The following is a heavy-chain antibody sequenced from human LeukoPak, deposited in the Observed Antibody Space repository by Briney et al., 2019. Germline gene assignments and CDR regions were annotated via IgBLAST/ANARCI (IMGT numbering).Heavy chain of an antibody. D-gene: IGHD5-12*01. V-gene: IGHV5-51*01. CDR2: IYTGDSDT. CDR3: ARQSGYYFDY. CDR1: GYSFTSYW. Sequence: GTPLHSSAKSSGYSFTSYWIAWLRPLPAKGQEWMGIIYTGDSDTRHTPSFQGQVTISAVKSHSPAYLRSCSLTASATALYSCARQSGYYFDYWGQGTLVTVSS. J-gene: IGHJ4*02.